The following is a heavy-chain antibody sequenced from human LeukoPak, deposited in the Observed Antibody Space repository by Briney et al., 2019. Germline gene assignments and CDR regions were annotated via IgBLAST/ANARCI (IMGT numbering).Heavy chain of an antibody. V-gene: IGHV3-33*06. Sequence: GGSLRLSCAASGFAFGRYAMHWVRQPPGKGLEWVVVISFDKTTKDYGDSVKGRFTISRDNSKNTLYLQMNSLRAEDTAVYYCAKAYGDCSSTSCYSGAVWDYWGQGTLVTVSS. J-gene: IGHJ4*02. CDR1: GFAFGRYA. CDR2: ISFDKTTK. D-gene: IGHD2-2*01. CDR3: AKAYGDCSSTSCYSGAVWDY.